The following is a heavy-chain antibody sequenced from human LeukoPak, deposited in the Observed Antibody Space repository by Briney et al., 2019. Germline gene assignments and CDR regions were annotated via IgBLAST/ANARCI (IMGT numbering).Heavy chain of an antibody. Sequence: PSETLSLTCTVSGGSISSYYWSWIRQPPGKGLEWIGYISYSGTTNYNPSLKSRVTISVAPSKNQFSLKLRSVTAADTAVYYCARTLLTTVTNAPFHIWGQGTMVTVSS. V-gene: IGHV4-59*08. D-gene: IGHD4-17*01. CDR3: ARTLLTTVTNAPFHI. CDR1: GGSISSYY. J-gene: IGHJ3*02. CDR2: ISYSGTT.